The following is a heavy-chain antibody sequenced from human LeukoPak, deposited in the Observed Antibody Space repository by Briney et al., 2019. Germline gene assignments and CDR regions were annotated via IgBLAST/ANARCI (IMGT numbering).Heavy chain of an antibody. CDR2: INHSGST. D-gene: IGHD5-24*01. CDR1: GGSFSGYY. CDR3: ARVHYSRDGYNSVAGLFDY. V-gene: IGHV4-34*01. J-gene: IGHJ4*02. Sequence: PSETLSLTCAVYGGSFSGYYWSWIRQPPGKGLEWIGEINHSGSTNYNPSLKSRVTISVDTSKNQFSLKLSSVTAADTAVYYCARVHYSRDGYNSVAGLFDYWGQGTLVTVSS.